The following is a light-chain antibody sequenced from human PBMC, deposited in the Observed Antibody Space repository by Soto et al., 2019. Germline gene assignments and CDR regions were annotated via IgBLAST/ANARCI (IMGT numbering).Light chain of an antibody. CDR1: ISDIAASNY. CDR3: SSYISSTTLYL. CDR2: EVS. Sequence: QSVLTQPASVSGSPGQSVTLSCTGTISDIAASNYVSWYQQYPGRAPKLMIYEVSNRTSGVSNRFSGSKSGNTASLTISGLQAADEADYYCSSYISSTTLYLFGTGTKLTVL. J-gene: IGLJ1*01. V-gene: IGLV2-14*01.